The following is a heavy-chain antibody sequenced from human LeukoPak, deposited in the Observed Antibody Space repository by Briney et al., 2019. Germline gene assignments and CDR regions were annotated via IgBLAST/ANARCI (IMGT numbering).Heavy chain of an antibody. CDR3: ARYKRGYGDYFDY. J-gene: IGHJ4*02. CDR2: IYSGGST. D-gene: IGHD4-17*01. V-gene: IGHV3-53*01. Sequence: PGGSLRLSCAASGFTVSSSYMSWVRQAPGKGLEWVSVIYSGGSTYYADSVKGRFTISRDNSKNTLYLQMNSLRAEDTAVYYCARYKRGYGDYFDYWGQGTLVTVSS. CDR1: GFTVSSSY.